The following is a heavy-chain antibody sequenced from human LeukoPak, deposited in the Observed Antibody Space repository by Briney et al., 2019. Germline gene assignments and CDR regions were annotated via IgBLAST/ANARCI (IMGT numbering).Heavy chain of an antibody. D-gene: IGHD3-22*01. J-gene: IGHJ4*02. CDR2: INHSGST. V-gene: IGHV4-34*01. Sequence: SETLSLTCAVYGGSFSGYYWSWIRQPPGKGLEWIGEINHSGSTNYNPSLKSRVTISVDTSKNQFSLKLSSVTAADTAVYYCARGHYYDSSGYFDYWGQGTHVTVSS. CDR1: GGSFSGYY. CDR3: ARGHYYDSSGYFDY.